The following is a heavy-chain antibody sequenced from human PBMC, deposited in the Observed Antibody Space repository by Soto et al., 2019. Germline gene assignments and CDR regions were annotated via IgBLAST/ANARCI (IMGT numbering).Heavy chain of an antibody. CDR2: IWSAGLI. CDR3: ARGAPMDV. CDR1: GFTVSSKY. V-gene: IGHV3-53*02. J-gene: IGHJ6*02. Sequence: DVQLVETGGELIQPGGSLRLSCAASGFTVSSKYMSWVRQAPGKGLEWVSVIWSAGLIYYADSVRGRFTISRDISKNILYLEMTSRRAGDTAVYSCARGAPMDVWGGGTTVTVS.